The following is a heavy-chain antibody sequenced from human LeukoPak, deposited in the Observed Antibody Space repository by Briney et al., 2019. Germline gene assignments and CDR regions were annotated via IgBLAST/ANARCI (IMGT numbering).Heavy chain of an antibody. J-gene: IGHJ4*02. D-gene: IGHD6-13*01. Sequence: GGSLRLSCAASGFTFSNYAMTWVRQAPGKGLEWVSGISGGGGNTYYADSVKGRFTISRDNSKKTVHLQMSSLRAEDTAVYYCAKLVSAAAGTGNFDYWGQGALVTVSS. CDR2: ISGGGGNT. CDR1: GFTFSNYA. V-gene: IGHV3-23*01. CDR3: AKLVSAAAGTGNFDY.